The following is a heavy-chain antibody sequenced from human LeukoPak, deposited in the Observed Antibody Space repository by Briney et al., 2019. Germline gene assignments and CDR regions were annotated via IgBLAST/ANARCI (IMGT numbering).Heavy chain of an antibody. D-gene: IGHD4-17*01. Sequence: GGSLRLSCAASGFTFSSYGMHWVRQAPGKGLEWVAVISYDGSNKYCADSVKGRFTISRDNSKNTLYLQMNSLRAEDTAVYYCAKDRHGDYSFDYWGQGTLVTVSS. CDR2: ISYDGSNK. J-gene: IGHJ4*02. CDR1: GFTFSSYG. V-gene: IGHV3-30*18. CDR3: AKDRHGDYSFDY.